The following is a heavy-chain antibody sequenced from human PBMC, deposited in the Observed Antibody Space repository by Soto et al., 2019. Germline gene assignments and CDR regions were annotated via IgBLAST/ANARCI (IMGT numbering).Heavy chain of an antibody. CDR3: AREKCSGGSCYFDY. Sequence: GGSLRLSCAASGFTFSSYSMNWVRQAPGKGLEWVSYISSSSSTIYYADSVKGRFTISRDNAKNSLYLQMNSLRAEDTAVYYCAREKCSGGSCYFDYWGQGTLVTVSS. J-gene: IGHJ4*02. CDR2: ISSSSSTI. V-gene: IGHV3-48*01. CDR1: GFTFSSYS. D-gene: IGHD2-15*01.